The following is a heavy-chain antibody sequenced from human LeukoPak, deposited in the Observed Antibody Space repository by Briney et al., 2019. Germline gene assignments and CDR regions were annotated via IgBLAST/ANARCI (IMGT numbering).Heavy chain of an antibody. J-gene: IGHJ6*03. CDR2: ISGRGGST. CDR3: ARVAYSSSWTLGGYYYYYMDV. V-gene: IGHV3-23*01. Sequence: PGGSLRLSCAASGFTFSDYYMSWVRRAPGKGLEWVSSISGRGGSTYYADSVKGRFTISRDNSKNTLYLQMISLRVDDTAVYYCARVAYSSSWTLGGYYYYYMDVWGKGTTVTVSS. CDR1: GFTFSDYY. D-gene: IGHD6-13*01.